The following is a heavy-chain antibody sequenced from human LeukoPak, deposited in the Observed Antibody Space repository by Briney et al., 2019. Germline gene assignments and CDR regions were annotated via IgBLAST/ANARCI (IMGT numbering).Heavy chain of an antibody. Sequence: PGGSLRLSCAASGFTFSSYGMHWVRQAPGKGLEWVANIKQDGSEKYYVDSVKGRFTISRDNARNSLYLQMNSLRAEDTAVYYCALLQLWPGLADYWGQGTQVTVSS. V-gene: IGHV3-7*02. D-gene: IGHD5-18*01. J-gene: IGHJ4*02. CDR2: IKQDGSEK. CDR1: GFTFSSYG. CDR3: ALLQLWPGLADY.